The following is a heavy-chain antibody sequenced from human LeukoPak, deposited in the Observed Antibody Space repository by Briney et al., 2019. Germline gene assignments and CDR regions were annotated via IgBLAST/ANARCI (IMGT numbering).Heavy chain of an antibody. Sequence: PSETLSLTCTVSGGSISSDYWSWIRQPPGKGLEWIGYIYFSRSTNYNPSLKSRVTISVDTSKNQFSLKLSSVTAADTAVYFCARVPITARKYYFDYWGQGALVTVSS. CDR1: GGSISSDY. J-gene: IGHJ4*02. CDR2: IYFSRST. CDR3: ARVPITARKYYFDY. V-gene: IGHV4-59*01. D-gene: IGHD6-6*01.